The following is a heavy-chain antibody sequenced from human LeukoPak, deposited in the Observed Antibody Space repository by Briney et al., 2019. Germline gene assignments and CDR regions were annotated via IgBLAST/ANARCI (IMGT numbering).Heavy chain of an antibody. V-gene: IGHV1-8*01. CDR1: GTRDD. D-gene: IGHD1-1*01. J-gene: IGHJ5*02. CDR2: MNPNDDT. CDR3: AKYERRGFDP. Sequence: VSVKVSCKTPGTRDDINWVRQAPGQGLEWVGWMNPNDDTGYAQKFQGRVTFTWNSSLRTVYMELRSLTSEDTAVYYCAKYERRGFDPWGQGTLVTVSS.